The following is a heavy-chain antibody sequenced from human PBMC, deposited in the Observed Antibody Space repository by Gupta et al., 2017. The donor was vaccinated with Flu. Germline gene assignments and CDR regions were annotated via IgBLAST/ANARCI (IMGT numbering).Heavy chain of an antibody. D-gene: IGHD6-19*01. CDR1: GSPLSSYA. Sequence: EVQLLESVGGLVRPGVSLRLSCATSGSPLSSYAWSGVREAPGKGLEWGSAIRVSGGSTYYADSVKGRFTISRDNSKNTLYLQMNSLRAEDTAVYYCAKDDIRIAVAGNFDYWGQGTLVTVSS. CDR2: IRVSGGST. V-gene: IGHV3-23*01. J-gene: IGHJ4*02. CDR3: AKDDIRIAVAGNFDY.